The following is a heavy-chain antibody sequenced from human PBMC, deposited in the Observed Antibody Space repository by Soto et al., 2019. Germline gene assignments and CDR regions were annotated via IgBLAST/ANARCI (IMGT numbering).Heavy chain of an antibody. CDR1: GGSISSGDYY. J-gene: IGHJ4*02. CDR3: ARGNYYDSSGYYDRGPFDY. D-gene: IGHD3-22*01. V-gene: IGHV4-30-4*01. Sequence: PSETLSLTCTVSGGSISSGDYYWSWIRQPPGKGLEWIGYIYYSGSTYYNPSLKSRVTISVDTSKNQFSLKLSSVTAADTAVYYCARGNYYDSSGYYDRGPFDYWGQGTLVTVSS. CDR2: IYYSGST.